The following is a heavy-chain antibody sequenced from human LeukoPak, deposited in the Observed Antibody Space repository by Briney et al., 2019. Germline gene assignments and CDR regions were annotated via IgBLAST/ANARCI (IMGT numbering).Heavy chain of an antibody. D-gene: IGHD2/OR15-2a*01. J-gene: IGHJ4*02. CDR2: INTNTRNP. CDR1: GYTFTSNA. V-gene: IGHV7-4-1*02. CDR3: ARDNAGNIDY. Sequence: ASVKVSCKASGYTFTSNAMNWVRQAPGQGLELMGWINTNTRNPTYAQGFTGRFVFSLDTSVSTAYLQISSLKAEDTAVYYCARDNAGNIDYWGQGTLVTVSS.